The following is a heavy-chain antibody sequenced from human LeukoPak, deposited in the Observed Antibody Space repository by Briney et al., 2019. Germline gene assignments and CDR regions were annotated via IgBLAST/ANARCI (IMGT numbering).Heavy chain of an antibody. Sequence: SETLSLTCTVSGGSISSYYWSWIRQPPGKGLEWIGSIYHSGSTHYSSSLKSRVTISVDTSKNQLSLKLSSVTAADTAVYYCARGVGLTQGGTFDYWGQGTLVTVSS. D-gene: IGHD1-1*01. CDR2: IYHSGST. CDR1: GGSISSYY. V-gene: IGHV4-4*09. CDR3: ARGVGLTQGGTFDY. J-gene: IGHJ4*02.